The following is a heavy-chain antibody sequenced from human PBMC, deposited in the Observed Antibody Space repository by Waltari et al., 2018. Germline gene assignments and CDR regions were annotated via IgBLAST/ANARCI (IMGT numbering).Heavy chain of an antibody. CDR3: ARLFWGSGFRDY. CDR1: GGTINSSPYH. Sequence: QLQMQESGPGLVKPSETLSLTCSVSGGTINSSPYHWGWIRQPPGKGREWIGSIYYSGSTYYNPSLKSRVTISVDTSKNQFSLKMNSVTAADTAVYYCARLFWGSGFRDYWGQGTLVTVSS. CDR2: IYYSGST. D-gene: IGHD3-16*01. J-gene: IGHJ4*02. V-gene: IGHV4-39*01.